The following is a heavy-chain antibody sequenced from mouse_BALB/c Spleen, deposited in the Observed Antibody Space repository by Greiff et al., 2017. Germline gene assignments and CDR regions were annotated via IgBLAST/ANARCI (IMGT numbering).Heavy chain of an antibody. V-gene: IGHV2-9*02. CDR3: ARDQEYPMDY. Sequence: QVQLKESGPGLVAPSQCLSITCTVSGFSLTSYGVHWVRQPQGKGLGWLGVIWGGGSTNYYSTLMSRLSISKDNSKSQVFLKMNSLQTDDTAMYYCARDQEYPMDYWGQGTSVTVSS. CDR1: GFSLTSYG. J-gene: IGHJ4*01. CDR2: IWGGGST.